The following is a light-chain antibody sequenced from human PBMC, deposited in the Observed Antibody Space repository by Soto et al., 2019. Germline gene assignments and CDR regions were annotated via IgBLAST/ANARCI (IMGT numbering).Light chain of an antibody. CDR2: DAS. CDR1: QSISSY. V-gene: IGKV3-11*01. J-gene: IGKJ5*01. Sequence: VVVPPSPATLSLYPGKRTTLSCSASQSISSYLAWYQQKRGQAPRLLIYDASNRATGIPARFSGSGSGTDFTLTISSLETEDFAVYYCQQRSNWPPIPFGQGTRLAIK. CDR3: QQRSNWPPIP.